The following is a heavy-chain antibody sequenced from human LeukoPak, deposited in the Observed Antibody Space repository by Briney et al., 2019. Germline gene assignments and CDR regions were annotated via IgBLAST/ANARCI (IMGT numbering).Heavy chain of an antibody. CDR1: GGSISNSDYY. Sequence: SETLSLTCTVSGGSISNSDYYWSWIRQPPGKGLEWIGYIYSSGSTNYNPSLKSRVTISVDTSKNQFSLKLSSVTAADTAVYYCARADHYGSGMLDYWGQGTLVTVSS. CDR2: IYSSGST. CDR3: ARADHYGSGMLDY. D-gene: IGHD3-10*01. V-gene: IGHV4-61*08. J-gene: IGHJ4*02.